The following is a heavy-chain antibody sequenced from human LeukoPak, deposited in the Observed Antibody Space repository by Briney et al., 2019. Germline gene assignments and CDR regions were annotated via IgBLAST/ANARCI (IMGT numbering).Heavy chain of an antibody. CDR3: ARDTSSGWYNPYYYYYGMDV. J-gene: IGHJ6*02. CDR2: ISAYNGNT. D-gene: IGHD6-19*01. V-gene: IGHV1-18*01. Sequence: ASVEVSCKASGYTFTSYGISWVRQAPGQGLEWMGWISAYNGNTNYAQKLQGRVTMTTDTSTSTAYMELRSLRSDDTAVYYCARDTSSGWYNPYYYYYGMDVWGQGTTVTVSS. CDR1: GYTFTSYG.